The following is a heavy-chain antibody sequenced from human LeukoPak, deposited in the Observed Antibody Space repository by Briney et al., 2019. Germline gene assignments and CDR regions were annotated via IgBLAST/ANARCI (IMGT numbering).Heavy chain of an antibody. V-gene: IGHV3-30*02. CDR1: GFTFSSYG. CDR2: IWSDGSKK. J-gene: IGHJ6*03. CDR3: VRGKQNMDV. Sequence: GGSLRLSCAASGFTFSSYGMHWVRQAPGKGLEWVAFIWSDGSKKYYADSVKGRFTISRDNSKNTLYLQMNSLRTEDTALYYCVRGKQNMDVWGKGTTVTISS. D-gene: IGHD3-10*01.